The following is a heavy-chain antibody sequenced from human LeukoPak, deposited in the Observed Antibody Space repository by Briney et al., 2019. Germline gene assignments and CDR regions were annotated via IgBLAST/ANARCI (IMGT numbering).Heavy chain of an antibody. CDR3: ATGDSIGYFNIY. V-gene: IGHV3-23*01. Sequence: GGSLRLSCAASGFTFSSYAMSWVRQAPGKGLEWVSAISGSGGSTYYADSVKGRFTISRDNSKNTLYLQMNSLRAEDTAVYYCATGDSIGYFNIYWGQGTLATVSS. J-gene: IGHJ4*02. CDR2: ISGSGGST. D-gene: IGHD3-22*01. CDR1: GFTFSSYA.